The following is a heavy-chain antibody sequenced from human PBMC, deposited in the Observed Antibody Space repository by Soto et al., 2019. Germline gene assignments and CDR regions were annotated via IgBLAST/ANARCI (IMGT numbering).Heavy chain of an antibody. CDR2: IYYSGST. J-gene: IGHJ6*03. V-gene: IGHV4-39*01. Sequence: SETLSLTCTVSGGSISSSSYYWGWIRQPPGKGLEWIGSIYYSGSTYYNPSLKSRVTISVDTSKNQFSLKLSSVTAADTAVYYCARLSHDILTGYYNDYYYYMDVWGKGTTVTVSS. CDR3: ARLSHDILTGYYNDYYYYMDV. D-gene: IGHD3-9*01. CDR1: GGSISSSSYY.